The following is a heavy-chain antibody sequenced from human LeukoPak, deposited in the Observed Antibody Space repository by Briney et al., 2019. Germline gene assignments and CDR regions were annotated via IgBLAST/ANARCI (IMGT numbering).Heavy chain of an antibody. CDR1: GFTFSSYG. CDR2: IWYDGSNK. V-gene: IGHV3-33*01. Sequence: GGSLRLSCAASGFTFSSYGMHWVRQAPGKGLEWVAVIWYDGSNKYYADSVKGRFTISRDNSKNTLYLQMNSLRAEDTAVYYCARGGVSGTGTTSDYWGQGTLVTVSS. D-gene: IGHD1-7*01. CDR3: ARGGVSGTGTTSDY. J-gene: IGHJ4*02.